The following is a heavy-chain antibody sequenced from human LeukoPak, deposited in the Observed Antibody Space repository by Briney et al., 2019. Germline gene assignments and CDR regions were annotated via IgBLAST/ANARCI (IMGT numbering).Heavy chain of an antibody. Sequence: SGTLSLTCTVSGGSISSYYWSWIRQPPGKGLEWIGYIYYSGSTNYNPSLKSRVTISVDTSKNQFSLKLSSVTAADTAVYYCARDGKVGSSWYSGKEPPKNDAFDIWGQGTMVTVSS. V-gene: IGHV4-59*01. CDR1: GGSISSYY. J-gene: IGHJ3*02. D-gene: IGHD6-13*01. CDR2: IYYSGST. CDR3: ARDGKVGSSWYSGKEPPKNDAFDI.